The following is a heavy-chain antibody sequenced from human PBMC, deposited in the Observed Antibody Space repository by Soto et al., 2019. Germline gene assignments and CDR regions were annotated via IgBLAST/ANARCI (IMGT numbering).Heavy chain of an antibody. CDR1: GYTFTSYD. CDR2: MNPNSGNT. J-gene: IGHJ5*02. D-gene: IGHD6-25*01. Sequence: ASVKVSCKASGYTFTSYDINWVRQATGQGLEWMGWMNPNSGNTGYAQKFQGRVTMTRNTSISTAYMELSSLRSEDTAVYYCAGVPKRLRPNWFDPWGQGTLVTVSS. V-gene: IGHV1-8*01. CDR3: AGVPKRLRPNWFDP.